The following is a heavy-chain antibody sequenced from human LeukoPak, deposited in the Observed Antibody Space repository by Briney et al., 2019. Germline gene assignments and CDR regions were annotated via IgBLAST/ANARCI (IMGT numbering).Heavy chain of an antibody. CDR3: ARVGYYGSGSRNFDY. CDR2: ISYDGSDK. J-gene: IGHJ4*02. D-gene: IGHD3-10*01. V-gene: IGHV3-30*03. Sequence: GGSLRLSCAASGFTFDNYGMHWVRQAPGKGLEWVAIISYDGSDKYYADSVKGRFTISRDNSKNTLYLQMNSLRAEDTAVYYCARVGYYGSGSRNFDYWGQGTLVTVSS. CDR1: GFTFDNYG.